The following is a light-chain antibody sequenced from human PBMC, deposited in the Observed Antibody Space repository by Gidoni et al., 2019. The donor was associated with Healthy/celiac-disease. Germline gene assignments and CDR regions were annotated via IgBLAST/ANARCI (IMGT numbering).Light chain of an antibody. J-gene: IGKJ4*01. V-gene: IGKV4-1*01. Sequence: DIVMTQSPDSLAVSLGERATINCKSSQSVLYSSNNKNYLAWYQQKPGQTPKLLIYWASTRESGVPDRFSGSGSGTDFTLTISSLQAEDVAVYYCQQYYSTPPTFGGXTKVEIK. CDR1: QSVLYSSNNKNY. CDR2: WAS. CDR3: QQYYSTPPT.